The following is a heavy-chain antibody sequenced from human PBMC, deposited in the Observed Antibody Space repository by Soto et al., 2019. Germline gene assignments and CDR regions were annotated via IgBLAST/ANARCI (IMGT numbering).Heavy chain of an antibody. V-gene: IGHV4-30-2*01. J-gene: IGHJ4*02. CDR1: GDSISSGGYS. Sequence: SETLSLTCAVSGDSISSGGYSWNWIRQPPGKGLEWIGYIYHSGGTDYNPSLKSRVTITVGSSNNQFSLKLSSVTAADAAVYYCARDSRSGYYLDYWGQGILVTVPQ. CDR3: ARDSRSGYYLDY. D-gene: IGHD3-22*01. CDR2: IYHSGGT.